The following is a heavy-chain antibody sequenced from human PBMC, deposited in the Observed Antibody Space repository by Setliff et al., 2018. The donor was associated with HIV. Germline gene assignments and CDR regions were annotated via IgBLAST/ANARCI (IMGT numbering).Heavy chain of an antibody. D-gene: IGHD2-21*02. CDR2: VNPGDSST. V-gene: IGHV5-51*01. J-gene: IGHJ4*02. CDR1: GYNFATYY. Sequence: PGESLKISCRTSGYNFATYYIAWVRQMPGKGPEWMGSVNPGDSSTKYNPSFQGQVTISADRSITTAYLQWSSLTASDTATYYCIRRRRAPGTADLESYWGQGTLVTVSS. CDR3: IRRRRAPGTADLESY.